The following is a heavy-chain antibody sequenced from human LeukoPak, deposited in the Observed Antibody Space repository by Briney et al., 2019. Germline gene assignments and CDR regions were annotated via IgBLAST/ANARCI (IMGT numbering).Heavy chain of an antibody. D-gene: IGHD3-9*01. CDR2: IYYSGST. V-gene: IGHV4-39*01. CDR1: GGSISSYY. Sequence: SETLSLTCTVSGGSISSYYWGWIRQPPGKGLEWIGSIYYSGSTYYNPSLKSRVTISVDTSKNQFSLKLSSVTAADTAVYYCARRTLRYFDWLLYPLFDYWGQGTLVTVSS. J-gene: IGHJ4*02. CDR3: ARRTLRYFDWLLYPLFDY.